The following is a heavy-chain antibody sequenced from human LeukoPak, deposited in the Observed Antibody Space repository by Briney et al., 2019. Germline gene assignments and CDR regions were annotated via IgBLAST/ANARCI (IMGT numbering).Heavy chain of an antibody. D-gene: IGHD4-23*01. V-gene: IGHV3-11*01. CDR1: GFTFSDYY. CDR3: AREERLRWTAC. CDR2: ISSDGTTI. Sequence: GGSLRLSCAASGFTFSDYYMSWILQAPGKGLEWLSYISSDGTTIQYADSVKGRFTISRDNAKNSLYLQMNSLRAEDTAVYYCAREERLRWTACWGQGTLVTVSS. J-gene: IGHJ4*02.